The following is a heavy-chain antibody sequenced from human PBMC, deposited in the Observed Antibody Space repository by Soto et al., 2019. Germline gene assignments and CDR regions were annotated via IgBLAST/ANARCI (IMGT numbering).Heavy chain of an antibody. J-gene: IGHJ4*02. Sequence: GESLKISCKGSGYSFTSYRIGWVRQMPGKGLEWMGIIYPGDSDTRYSPSFQGQVTISADKSISTAYLQWSSLKASDTAMYYCARLTAEWELLYYFDYWGQGTLVTVSS. CDR2: IYPGDSDT. V-gene: IGHV5-51*01. CDR1: GYSFTSYR. D-gene: IGHD1-26*01. CDR3: ARLTAEWELLYYFDY.